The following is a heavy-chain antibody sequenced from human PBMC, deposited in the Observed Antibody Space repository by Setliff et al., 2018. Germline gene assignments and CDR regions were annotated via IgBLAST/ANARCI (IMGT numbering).Heavy chain of an antibody. J-gene: IGHJ4*02. CDR3: ARLSPYNTGPPFDY. CDR2: ISYAGST. CDR1: GDSIFDNY. D-gene: IGHD2-8*02. Sequence: SETLSLTCSVSGDSIFDNYWSWIRQSPGRGLEWIAYISYAGSTNYNPSLKSRVTISLDTSKNHFSLNLRSVTAADTAVYYCARLSPYNTGPPFDYWGQGTLVTVSS. V-gene: IGHV4-59*08.